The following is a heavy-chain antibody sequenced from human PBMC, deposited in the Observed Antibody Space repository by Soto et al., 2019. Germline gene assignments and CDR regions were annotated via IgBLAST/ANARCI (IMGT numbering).Heavy chain of an antibody. CDR1: GDRFTSYW. CDR3: ARKDKSGYFNWFDP. J-gene: IGHJ5*02. Sequence: PXEFLKICFRTPGDRFTSYWIAWVRQMPGKGLEWMGIILPSDSDTRYSPSFQGQVTISADRSTSTVFLQWASLKASDTAVYFCARKDKSGYFNWFDPWGQGTLVTVSS. D-gene: IGHD3-22*01. CDR2: ILPSDSDT. V-gene: IGHV5-51*01.